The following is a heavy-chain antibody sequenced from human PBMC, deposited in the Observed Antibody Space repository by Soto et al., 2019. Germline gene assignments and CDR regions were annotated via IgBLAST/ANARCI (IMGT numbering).Heavy chain of an antibody. CDR2: IYPGDSDT. Sequence: GESLKISCKGSGYSFTSYWIGWVRQMPGKGLEWMGIIYPGDSDTRYSPSFQGQVTISADKSISTAYLQWSSLKASDTAMYYCASYCSSTSCLTNDAFDIWGQGTMVTVSS. CDR1: GYSFTSYW. D-gene: IGHD2-2*01. J-gene: IGHJ3*02. CDR3: ASYCSSTSCLTNDAFDI. V-gene: IGHV5-51*01.